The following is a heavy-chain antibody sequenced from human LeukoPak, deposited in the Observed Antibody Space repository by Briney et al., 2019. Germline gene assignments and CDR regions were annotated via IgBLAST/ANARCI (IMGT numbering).Heavy chain of an antibody. CDR3: ARDSIVVVPAANYYYYGMDV. Sequence: GGSLRLSCAASGFTFSSYEMNWVRQAPGKGLEWVSYISSSGSTIYYADSVKGRFTISRDNAKNSLYLQMNSLRAEDTAVYYCARDSIVVVPAANYYYYGMDVWGQGTTVTVSS. J-gene: IGHJ6*02. V-gene: IGHV3-48*03. D-gene: IGHD2-2*01. CDR2: ISSSGSTI. CDR1: GFTFSSYE.